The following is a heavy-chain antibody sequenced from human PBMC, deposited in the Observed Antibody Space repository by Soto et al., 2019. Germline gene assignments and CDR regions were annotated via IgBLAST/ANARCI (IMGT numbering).Heavy chain of an antibody. Sequence: GGSLRLSCAASGFPVSSNYMSWVRQAPGKGLEWVSIIYSGGDTCYADSVKGRLIISRDIPKNTLYLQMNSLRAEDTAVYHCARGEYYLGYWGQGTLVTVSS. J-gene: IGHJ4*02. CDR2: IYSGGDT. V-gene: IGHV3-66*01. CDR3: ARGEYYLGY. D-gene: IGHD6-6*01. CDR1: GFPVSSNY.